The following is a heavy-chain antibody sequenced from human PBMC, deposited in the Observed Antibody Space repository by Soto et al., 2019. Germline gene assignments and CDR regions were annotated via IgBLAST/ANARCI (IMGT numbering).Heavy chain of an antibody. J-gene: IGHJ6*02. V-gene: IGHV4-34*01. CDR2: INHSGST. D-gene: IGHD3-10*01. Sequence: SETLSLTCAVYGGSFSGYYWSWIRQPPGKGLEWIGEINHSGSTNYNPSLKSRVTISVDTSKNQFSPKLSSVTAADTAVYYCARGWWFGELTYYYYYGMDVWGQGTTVTVSS. CDR1: GGSFSGYY. CDR3: ARGWWFGELTYYYYYGMDV.